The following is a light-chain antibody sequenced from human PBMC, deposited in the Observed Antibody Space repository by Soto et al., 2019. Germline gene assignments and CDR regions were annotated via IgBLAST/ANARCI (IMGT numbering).Light chain of an antibody. J-gene: IGKJ1*01. V-gene: IGKV3-20*01. CDR3: QQYGRSPPVK. CDR2: GAS. CDR1: QSVSSSY. Sequence: TPSPGTLSLTPGERATLSCRASQSVSSSYLAWYQQKPGQAPRLLIYGASTRAAGIPDRFSGSGSGTDFTLTISRLEPEDFAVYYCQQYGRSPPVKFGQGTKVDIK.